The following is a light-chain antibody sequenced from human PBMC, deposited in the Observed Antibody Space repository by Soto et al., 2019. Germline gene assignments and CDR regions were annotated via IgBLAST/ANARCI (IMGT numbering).Light chain of an antibody. CDR1: QSVGSNY. CDR3: QQYNNWLTWT. V-gene: IGKV3-20*01. CDR2: GAS. J-gene: IGKJ1*01. Sequence: EIVLTQSPGTLSLSPGERATLYCRASQSVGSNYLAWYQQKPGQAPRVLIYGASSRATGIPDRFSGSGSGADFTLTISSLQSEDFAVYYCQQYNNWLTWTFGQGTKVEIK.